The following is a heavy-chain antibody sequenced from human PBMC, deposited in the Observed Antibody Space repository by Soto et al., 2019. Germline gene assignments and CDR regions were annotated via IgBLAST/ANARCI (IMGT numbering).Heavy chain of an antibody. CDR1: GYTFTSYH. Sequence: QVQLVQSGAEVKKPGASERISCKASGYTFTSYHLHWVRQAPGQGLEWVGMISPRGGRTTYAQKFQRRVTMTRDTSTNTIFRELNSLRSDDTAIYYCAREGVLGGLDVWGQGTTVTVSS. V-gene: IGHV1-46*01. CDR2: ISPRGGRT. CDR3: AREGVLGGLDV. J-gene: IGHJ6*02. D-gene: IGHD2-8*01.